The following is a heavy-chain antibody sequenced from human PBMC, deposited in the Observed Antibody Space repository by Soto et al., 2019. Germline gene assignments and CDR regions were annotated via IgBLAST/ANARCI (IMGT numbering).Heavy chain of an antibody. D-gene: IGHD2-15*01. CDR3: VRGLRYSGMDV. V-gene: IGHV4-34*01. CDR2: IEHSGST. Sequence: QVQLQQWGAGLLKPSEPLYLTCAVIGGSFSAYYGTWIRKPPGRGLEWIGEIEHSGSTNYTPSLESRVTRSINSAKNRFSLNVTSVTAADTAVHYCVRGLRYSGMDVGGKGTTVTVST. J-gene: IGHJ6*04. CDR1: GGSFSAYY.